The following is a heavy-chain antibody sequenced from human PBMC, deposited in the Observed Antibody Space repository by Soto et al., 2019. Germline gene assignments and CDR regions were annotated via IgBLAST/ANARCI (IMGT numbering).Heavy chain of an antibody. J-gene: IGHJ4*02. V-gene: IGHV6-1*01. Sequence: SQTLSLTCAISGDSVSSNSAAWNWIRQSPSRGLEWLGRTYYRSKWYNDYAVPVKSRITINPDTSKNQFSLQLNSVTPEDTAVYYCARVRITIFGVVPELDYWGQGTLVSVSS. CDR2: TYYRSKWYN. CDR3: ARVRITIFGVVPELDY. CDR1: GDSVSSNSAA. D-gene: IGHD3-3*01.